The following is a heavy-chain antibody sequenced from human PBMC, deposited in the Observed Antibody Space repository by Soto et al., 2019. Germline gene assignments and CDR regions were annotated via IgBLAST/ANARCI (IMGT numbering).Heavy chain of an antibody. D-gene: IGHD1-26*01. CDR2: IYYSVST. V-gene: IGHV4-59*01. CDR1: GASIRSFF. CDR3: ARPSGSYSYYYGMDV. J-gene: IGHJ6*02. Sequence: SETLSLTCTVSGASIRSFFWTWIRQPPGRGLEWIGNIYYSVSTNYNPSLKNRVTMSVDTSKNQFSLMLTSVTAADTAVYYCARPSGSYSYYYGMDVWGQGTTGTVSS.